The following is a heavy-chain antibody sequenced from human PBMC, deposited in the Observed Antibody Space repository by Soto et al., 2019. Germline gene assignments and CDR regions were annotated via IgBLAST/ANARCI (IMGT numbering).Heavy chain of an antibody. CDR1: GFTFSSYA. V-gene: IGHV3-23*01. J-gene: IGHJ6*02. CDR2: ISGSGGST. CDR3: AREGLGAYYGMDV. Sequence: GGSLRLSCAASGFTFSSYAMSWVRQAPGKGLEWVSAISGSGGSTYYADSVKGRFTISRDNSKNTLYLQMNSLRVEDTAVYYCAREGLGAYYGMDVWGQGTTVTVSS. D-gene: IGHD4-17*01.